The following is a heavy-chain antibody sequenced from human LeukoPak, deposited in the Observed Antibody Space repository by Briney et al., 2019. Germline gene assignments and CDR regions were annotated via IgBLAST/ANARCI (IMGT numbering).Heavy chain of an antibody. J-gene: IGHJ4*01. Sequence: ASVKVSCKASGYTFTSYGISWVRQAPGQGLEWMGWISAYNGNTNYAQKLQGRVTMTTDTSTSTAYMELRSLRSDDTAVYYCARVPEDIVVVPAALPDYWDHGTLVTVSS. V-gene: IGHV1-18*01. CDR3: ARVPEDIVVVPAALPDY. D-gene: IGHD2-2*01. CDR1: GYTFTSYG. CDR2: ISAYNGNT.